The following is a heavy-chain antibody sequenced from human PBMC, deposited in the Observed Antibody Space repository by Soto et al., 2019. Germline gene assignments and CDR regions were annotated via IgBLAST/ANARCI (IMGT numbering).Heavy chain of an antibody. Sequence: GGSLRLSCAASGFTFSSYAMSWVRQAPGKGLEWVSAISGSGGSTYYADSVKGRFTISRDNSKNTLYLQMNSLRAEDTAVYYCAKDLGIVVVPAAVNWFDPWGQGTRVTVSS. CDR3: AKDLGIVVVPAAVNWFDP. J-gene: IGHJ5*02. V-gene: IGHV3-23*01. D-gene: IGHD2-2*01. CDR1: GFTFSSYA. CDR2: ISGSGGST.